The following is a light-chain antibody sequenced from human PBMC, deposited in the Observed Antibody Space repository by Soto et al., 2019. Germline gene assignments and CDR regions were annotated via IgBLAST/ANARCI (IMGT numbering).Light chain of an antibody. Sequence: EIVLTQSPGTLSLSPVERATLSCRPRQSVSSSLAWYQQKPGQAPRLLISGASSRATGIPDRFSGSGSGTDFTLTISSLEPEDFAVYYCQQHGNWPITFGQGTRLEIK. V-gene: IGKV3-20*01. CDR2: GAS. CDR3: QQHGNWPIT. CDR1: QSVSSS. J-gene: IGKJ5*01.